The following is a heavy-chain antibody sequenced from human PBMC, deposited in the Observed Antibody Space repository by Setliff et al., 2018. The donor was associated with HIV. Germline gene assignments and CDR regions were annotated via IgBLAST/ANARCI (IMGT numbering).Heavy chain of an antibody. Sequence: PSETLSLTCTVSGGSVRGVPYYWSWFRKSAGKGLEWLGRIYANGYTNYNPSLNSRLTMSIDTSKNQFSLYLTSVTVADSALSFCARTRALNSSNWNPFDYWGQGTLVTVSS. CDR2: IYANGYT. D-gene: IGHD1-1*01. CDR3: ARTRALNSSNWNPFDY. J-gene: IGHJ4*02. CDR1: GGSVRGVPYY. V-gene: IGHV4-61*02.